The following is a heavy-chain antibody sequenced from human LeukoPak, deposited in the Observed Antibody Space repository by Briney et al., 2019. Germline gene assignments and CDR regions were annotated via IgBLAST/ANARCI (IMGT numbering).Heavy chain of an antibody. V-gene: IGHV3-7*01. CDR3: ARDSYYDSRAFDY. CDR2: IKKDGSEK. CDR1: GFTFSSYW. Sequence: GGSLRLSCAASGFTFSSYWMSWVRQAPRKGQEWVANIKKDGSEKYYVDSAKSRFTISRDNAKNSLYLQRNSLRAEDTAVYYCARDSYYDSRAFDYWGQGTLATVSS. D-gene: IGHD3-22*01. J-gene: IGHJ4*02.